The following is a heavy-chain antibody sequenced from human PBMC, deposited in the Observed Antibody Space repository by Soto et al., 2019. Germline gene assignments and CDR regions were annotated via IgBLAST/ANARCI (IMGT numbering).Heavy chain of an antibody. Sequence: GGSLRLSCSASGFTFGDYDMSWFRQAPGKGLEWVGFIRSKAYVGTTEYAASVKGRFTISRDDSISIAYLQMNSLKTEDTAVYYCSRGEDYYGSPLMDVWGQGTTVTVS. CDR3: SRGEDYYGSPLMDV. J-gene: IGHJ6*02. D-gene: IGHD3-22*01. V-gene: IGHV3-49*03. CDR1: GFTFGDYD. CDR2: IRSKAYVGTT.